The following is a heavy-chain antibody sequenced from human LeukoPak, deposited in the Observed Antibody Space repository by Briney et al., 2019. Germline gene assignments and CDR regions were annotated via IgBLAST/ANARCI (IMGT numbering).Heavy chain of an antibody. D-gene: IGHD3-10*01. J-gene: IGHJ6*02. Sequence: PGGSLRLSCAASGFTFDDYAMHWVRQAPGKGLEWVSGISWNSGSIGYADSVKGRFTISRDNAKNSLYLQMNSLRAEDTALYYCARDNGGDYGSGGGYGMDVWGQGTTVTVSS. CDR2: ISWNSGSI. V-gene: IGHV3-9*01. CDR1: GFTFDDYA. CDR3: ARDNGGDYGSGGGYGMDV.